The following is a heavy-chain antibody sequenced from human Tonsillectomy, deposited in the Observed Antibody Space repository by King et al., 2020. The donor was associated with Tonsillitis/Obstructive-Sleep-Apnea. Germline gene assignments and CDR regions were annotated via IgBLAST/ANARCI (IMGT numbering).Heavy chain of an antibody. CDR2: IYPGDSDT. J-gene: IGHJ6*03. CDR3: ARSHYYFWSGYYTGINVGSYMDV. D-gene: IGHD3-3*01. CDR1: GYSFTSYW. Sequence: QLVQSGAEVKKPGESLKISCKGSGYSFTSYWIGWVRQMPGKGLEWMGIIYPGDSDTRYSPSFQGQVTISADKSISTAYLQWSSLKASDTAMYYCARSHYYFWSGYYTGINVGSYMDVWGKGTTVTVSS. V-gene: IGHV5-51*01.